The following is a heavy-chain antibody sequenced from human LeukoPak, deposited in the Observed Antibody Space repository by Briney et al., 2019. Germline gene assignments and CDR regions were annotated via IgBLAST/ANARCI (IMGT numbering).Heavy chain of an antibody. CDR3: ARSPRYSRLNRG. D-gene: IGHD6-13*01. CDR2: ISSSSSYI. V-gene: IGHV3-21*01. J-gene: IGHJ4*02. CDR1: GFTFSTYS. Sequence: PGGSLRLSCATSGFTFSTYSMNWVRQAPGKGLEWVSSISSSSSYIYYADSVKGRLTISRDNAKNSLYLQMNSLRAEDTALYYCARSPRYSRLNRGWGQGTLVTVSS.